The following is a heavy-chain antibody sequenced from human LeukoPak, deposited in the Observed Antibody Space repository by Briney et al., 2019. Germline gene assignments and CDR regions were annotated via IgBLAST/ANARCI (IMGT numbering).Heavy chain of an antibody. D-gene: IGHD3-16*01. CDR2: ISSSSSTI. CDR3: ARAYVWGSIRDYFDY. J-gene: IGHJ4*02. Sequence: GGSLRLSCAASGFTFSSYSMNWVRQAPGKGLEWVSYISSSSSTIYYADSVKGRFTISRDNAKNSLYLQMNSLRAEDTAVYYCARAYVWGSIRDYFDYWGQGTLVTVSS. CDR1: GFTFSSYS. V-gene: IGHV3-48*04.